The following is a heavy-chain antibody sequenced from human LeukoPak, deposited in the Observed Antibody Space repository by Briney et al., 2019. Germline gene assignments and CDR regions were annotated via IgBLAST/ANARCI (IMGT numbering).Heavy chain of an antibody. CDR1: GGSINSHY. V-gene: IGHV4-59*08. D-gene: IGHD3-3*01. CDR2: SYWSGSA. CDR3: ASSEKDEVLRFLEWSPGFDY. Sequence: SETLSLTCTVSGGSINSHYWSWIRQPPGKGLEWIGYSYWSGSANYNPSLKSRVTISVDTSKNQFSLKLSSMTAADTAVYYCASSEKDEVLRFLEWSPGFDYWGQGTLVTVSS. J-gene: IGHJ4*02.